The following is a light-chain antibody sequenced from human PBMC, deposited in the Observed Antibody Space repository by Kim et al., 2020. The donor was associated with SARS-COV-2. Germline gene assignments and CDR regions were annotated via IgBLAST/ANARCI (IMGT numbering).Light chain of an antibody. CDR3: QQYNNRYS. V-gene: IGKV3-15*01. CDR2: DAS. J-gene: IGKJ2*01. Sequence: EIVMTQSPATLPVSPGERATLSCRASQSIGSNLTWYQQKPGQSPRLLIYDASTRAAGIPARFSGGGSGTEFALTISGLQSEDFAVYYCQQYNNRYSFGQGTKLEI. CDR1: QSIGSN.